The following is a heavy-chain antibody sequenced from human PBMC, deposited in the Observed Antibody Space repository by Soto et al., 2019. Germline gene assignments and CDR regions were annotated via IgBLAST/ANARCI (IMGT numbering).Heavy chain of an antibody. CDR3: AHSISSWYPGGYYYYYMDV. Sequence: SGPTLVNPTQTLTLTCTFSGFSLSTSGVGVGWIRQPPGKALEWLALIYWDDDKRYSPSLKSRLTITKDTSKNQVVLTMTNMDPVDTATYYCAHSISSWYPGGYYYYYMDVWGKGTTVTVSS. D-gene: IGHD6-13*01. V-gene: IGHV2-5*02. CDR2: IYWDDDK. CDR1: GFSLSTSGVG. J-gene: IGHJ6*03.